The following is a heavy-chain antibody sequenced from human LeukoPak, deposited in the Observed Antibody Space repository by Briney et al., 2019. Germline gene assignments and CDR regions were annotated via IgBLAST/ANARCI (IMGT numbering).Heavy chain of an antibody. CDR3: ASEDIVVVPAAIFDY. CDR1: GFTFDDYA. J-gene: IGHJ4*02. D-gene: IGHD2-2*02. CDR2: ISWNSGSI. Sequence: GGSLRLSCAASGFTFDDYAMHWVRQAPGKGLEWVSGISWNSGSIGYADSVKGRFTISRDNAKNSLYLQMNSLRAEDTAVYYCASEDIVVVPAAIFDYWGQGTLVTVSS. V-gene: IGHV3-9*01.